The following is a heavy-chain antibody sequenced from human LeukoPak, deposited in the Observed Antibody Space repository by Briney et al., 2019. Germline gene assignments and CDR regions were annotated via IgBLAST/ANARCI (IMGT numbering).Heavy chain of an antibody. CDR3: ASRLIVVVPAAPNDAFDI. Sequence: SVKVSCKASGGTFSSYAISWVRQAPGQGLEWMGGIIPIFGTANYAQKFQGRVTITTDESTSTAYMELSSLRSEDTTVYYCASRLIVVVPAAPNDAFDIWGQGTMVTVSS. J-gene: IGHJ3*02. CDR1: GGTFSSYA. D-gene: IGHD2-2*01. V-gene: IGHV1-69*05. CDR2: IIPIFGTA.